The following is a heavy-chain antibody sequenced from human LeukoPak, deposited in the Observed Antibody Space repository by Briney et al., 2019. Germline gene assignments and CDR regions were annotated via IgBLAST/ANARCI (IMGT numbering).Heavy chain of an antibody. CDR2: TPYDGSDK. D-gene: IGHD2-2*01. CDR3: ARAACISTNCYPEIDAFDI. J-gene: IGHJ3*02. V-gene: IGHV3-30*04. Sequence: PGRSLRLSCEASGFTFSTHAMHWVRQAPGKGLEWVAVTPYDGSDKYYADSVKGRFTISRDNSKNTLSLQMNSLRADDTAVYYCARAACISTNCYPEIDAFDIWGQGTVVTVSS. CDR1: GFTFSTHA.